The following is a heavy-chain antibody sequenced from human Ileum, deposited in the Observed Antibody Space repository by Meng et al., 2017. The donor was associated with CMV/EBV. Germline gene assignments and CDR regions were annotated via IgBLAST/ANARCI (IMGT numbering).Heavy chain of an antibody. CDR2: INNRGST. D-gene: IGHD3-3*01. J-gene: IGHJ4*02. CDR3: ARASPQRRFLSY. V-gene: IGHV4-34*01. CDR1: NSAFSDYY. Sequence: QVQLQQWGAGQLKPSETLSLVCAVHNSAFSDYYWTWIRQSPGKGLEWIGEINNRGSTNYNPPLKSRVTISIDTSRNQFSLKLTSMTAADTAVYYCARASPQRRFLSYWGQGTLVTVSS.